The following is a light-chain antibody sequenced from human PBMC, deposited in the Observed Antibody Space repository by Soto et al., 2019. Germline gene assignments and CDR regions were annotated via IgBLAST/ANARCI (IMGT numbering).Light chain of an antibody. V-gene: IGKV1-5*03. J-gene: IGKJ1*01. CDR1: QSINTY. CDR2: KAS. Sequence: DIQMTQSPSTLSGSVGDRFTITCRASQSINTYLNWYQQKPGKAPKLLIYKASTLKSGVPSRFSGSGSGTEFTLTISSLQPDDFATYYCQHYNSYSEAFGQGTKVDIK. CDR3: QHYNSYSEA.